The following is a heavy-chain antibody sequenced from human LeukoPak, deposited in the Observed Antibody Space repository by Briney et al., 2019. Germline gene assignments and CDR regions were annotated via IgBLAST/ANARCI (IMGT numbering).Heavy chain of an antibody. CDR3: ARSSGYYYYGMDV. J-gene: IGHJ6*02. CDR1: GGSISSGGYY. D-gene: IGHD3-10*01. CDR2: IYYSGST. Sequence: SETLSLTCTVSGGSISSGGYYWSWLRQHPGKGLEWIGYIYYSGSTYYNPSLKSRVTISVDTSKNQFSLKLSSVTAADTAVYYCARSSGYYYYGMDVWGQGTTVTVSS. V-gene: IGHV4-31*03.